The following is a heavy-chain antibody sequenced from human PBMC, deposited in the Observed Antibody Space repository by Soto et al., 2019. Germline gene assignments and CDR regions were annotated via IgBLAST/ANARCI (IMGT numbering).Heavy chain of an antibody. CDR2: IDPSDSYT. J-gene: IGHJ6*02. Sequence: PGESLKISCKGSGYSFTSYWISWVRQMPGKGLEWMGRIDPSDSYTNYSPSFQGHVTISADKSISTAYLQWSSLKASDTAMYYCARHIGSSWIGSPHLSSRMAVTYGMDVWGQGTTVTVS. CDR1: GYSFTSYW. CDR3: ARHIGSSWIGSPHLSSRMAVTYGMDV. V-gene: IGHV5-10-1*01. D-gene: IGHD6-13*01.